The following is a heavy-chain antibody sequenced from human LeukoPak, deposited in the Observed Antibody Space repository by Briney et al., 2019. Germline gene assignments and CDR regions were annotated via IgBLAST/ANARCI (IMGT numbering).Heavy chain of an antibody. CDR1: GFTFDDYA. CDR2: INSDGSST. Sequence: PGGSLRLSCAASGFTFDDYAMHWVRQAPGKGLVWVSRINSDGSSTSYADSVKGRFTISRDNAKNTLYLQMNSLRAEDTAVYYCARVGLAAAGYYYGMDVWGQGTTVTVSS. D-gene: IGHD6-13*01. V-gene: IGHV3-74*01. CDR3: ARVGLAAAGYYYGMDV. J-gene: IGHJ6*02.